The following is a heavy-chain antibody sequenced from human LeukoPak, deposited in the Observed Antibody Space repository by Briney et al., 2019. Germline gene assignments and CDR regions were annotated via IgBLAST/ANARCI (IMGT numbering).Heavy chain of an antibody. Sequence: PGGSLRLSCAASGFTVSSNYMSWVRQAPGKGLEWVSVIYSGGSTYYADSVKGRFTISRDNSKNTLYLQMNSLRAEDTAVYYCAREATDSGSYVWFDPWGQGTLVTVSS. CDR1: GFTVSSNY. CDR2: IYSGGST. CDR3: AREATDSGSYVWFDP. V-gene: IGHV3-53*01. J-gene: IGHJ5*02. D-gene: IGHD3-10*01.